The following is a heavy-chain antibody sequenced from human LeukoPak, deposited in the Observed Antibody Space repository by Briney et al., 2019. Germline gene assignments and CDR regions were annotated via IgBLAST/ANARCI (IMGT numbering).Heavy chain of an antibody. CDR1: RFTFSRYW. Sequence: PGGSLRLSCAASRFTFSRYWMHWVRQAPGKGLVWVSRINSDGISTSYADSVKGRFTISRDNAKNTLYLQMNSLRAEDTAVYYCARDGNYYDSSGHADYWGQGTLVTVSS. J-gene: IGHJ4*02. V-gene: IGHV3-74*01. D-gene: IGHD3-22*01. CDR2: INSDGIST. CDR3: ARDGNYYDSSGHADY.